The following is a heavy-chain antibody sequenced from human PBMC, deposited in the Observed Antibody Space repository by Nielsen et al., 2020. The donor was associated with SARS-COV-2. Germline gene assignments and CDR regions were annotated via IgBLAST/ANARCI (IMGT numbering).Heavy chain of an antibody. V-gene: IGHV3-48*01. D-gene: IGHD4-17*01. CDR1: GFTFSAYA. CDR2: ISTRSSST. Sequence: GESLKIPCAAFGFTFSAYAMNWVRQAPGKGLEWVSYISTRSSSTYYADFVKGRFTISRDNAKDSLYLQMNSLRAEDTAVYYCVVMYGDSSRRNWFDPWGQGTLVTVSS. CDR3: VVMYGDSSRRNWFDP. J-gene: IGHJ5*02.